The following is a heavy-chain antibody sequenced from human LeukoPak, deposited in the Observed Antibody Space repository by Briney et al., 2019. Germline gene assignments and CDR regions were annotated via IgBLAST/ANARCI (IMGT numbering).Heavy chain of an antibody. CDR3: ARLPYDSSGYYNLYYFDY. CDR2: IYYSGST. V-gene: IGHV4-59*08. Sequence: SETLPLTCTVSGGSISSYYWSWIRQPPGKGLEWIGYIYYSGSTNYNPSLKSRVTISVDTSKNQFSLKLSSVTAADTAVYYCARLPYDSSGYYNLYYFDYWGQGTLVTVSS. J-gene: IGHJ4*02. CDR1: GGSISSYY. D-gene: IGHD3-22*01.